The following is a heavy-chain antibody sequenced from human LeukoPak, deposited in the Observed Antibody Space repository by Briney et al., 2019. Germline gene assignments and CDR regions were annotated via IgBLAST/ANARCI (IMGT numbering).Heavy chain of an antibody. CDR3: ARDQRPYDSSGYSFDY. CDR1: GFTFRDYV. V-gene: IGHV3-33*08. D-gene: IGHD3-22*01. CDR2: IWYDGSNK. Sequence: GGSLRLSCVASGFTFRDYVMNWVRQGPGKGLEWVAVIWYDGSNKYYADSVKGRFTISRDNSKNTLYLQMNSLRAEDTAVYYCARDQRPYDSSGYSFDYWGQGTLVTVSS. J-gene: IGHJ4*02.